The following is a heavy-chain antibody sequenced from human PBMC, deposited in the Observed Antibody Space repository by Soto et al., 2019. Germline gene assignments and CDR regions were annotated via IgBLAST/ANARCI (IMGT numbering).Heavy chain of an antibody. D-gene: IGHD1-26*01. Sequence: PGGSLRLSCAASGFTFSSYGMHWVRQAPGQGLEWVAVIWYDGSNKYYAGSVKGRFTISRDNSKQTLYLQMNSLRAEATAVYYCARDVRIVGAKVFDYWGQGTLVTVSS. CDR2: IWYDGSNK. V-gene: IGHV3-33*01. CDR3: ARDVRIVGAKVFDY. CDR1: GFTFSSYG. J-gene: IGHJ4*02.